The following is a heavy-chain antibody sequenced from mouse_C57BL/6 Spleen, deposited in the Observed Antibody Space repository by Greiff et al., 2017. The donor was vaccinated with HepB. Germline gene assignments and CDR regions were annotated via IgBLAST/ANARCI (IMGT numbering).Heavy chain of an antibody. D-gene: IGHD1-1*01. J-gene: IGHJ1*03. CDR3: AGGTTVVATGYFDV. V-gene: IGHV5-17*01. CDR2: ISSGSSTI. CDR1: GFTFSDYG. Sequence: DVMLVESGGGLVKPGGSLKLSCAASGFTFSDYGMHWVRQAPEKGLEWVAYISSGSSTIYYADTVKGRFTISRDNAKNTLFLQMTSLRSEDTAMYYCAGGTTVVATGYFDVWGTGTTVTVSS.